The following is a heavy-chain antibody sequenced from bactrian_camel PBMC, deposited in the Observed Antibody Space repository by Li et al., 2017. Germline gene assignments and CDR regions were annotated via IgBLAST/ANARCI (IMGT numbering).Heavy chain of an antibody. V-gene: IGHV3S53*01. D-gene: IGHD2*01. CDR3: NIVCMKAGYEYKY. J-gene: IGHJ4*01. CDR2: IVSDGRT. CDR1: GYTYSPCS. Sequence: HVQLVESGGGSVQAGGSLRLSCAASGYTYSPCSMNWYRQAPGKERELVSSIVSDGRTYYQDSVKGRYTFSQDNAKNTVYLQMNSLKPEDTAMYYCNIVCMKAGYEYKYWGQGTQVTVS.